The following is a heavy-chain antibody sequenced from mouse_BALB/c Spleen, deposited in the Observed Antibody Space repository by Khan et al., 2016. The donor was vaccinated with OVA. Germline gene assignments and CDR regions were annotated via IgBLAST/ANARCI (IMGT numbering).Heavy chain of an antibody. CDR3: ARYADGNLAY. CDR2: ISSHGDYT. CDR1: GFTFSTYA. J-gene: IGHJ3*01. Sequence: EVQLVESGGGLVKPGGSLKLSCAASGFTFSTYAMSWVRQTPEKGLEWVGTISSHGDYTYYPDNLTGRFTISRDNSKNTLYLQMTSLRSEDTAMYYCARYADGNLAYWGQGTLVTVSA. D-gene: IGHD2-1*01. V-gene: IGHV5-9-3*01.